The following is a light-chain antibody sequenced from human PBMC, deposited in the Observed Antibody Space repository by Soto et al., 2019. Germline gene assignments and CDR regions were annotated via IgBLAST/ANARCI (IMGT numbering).Light chain of an antibody. Sequence: DIQMTQSPPSLSASVGDRFTITCRASQSIRRFLNWYQQKPGKAPKLLIYAASSLESGVPSRFSGSGSGTGFTLTISSLQPEDFATYHCQQSYITPVTFGQGTRLE. CDR3: QQSYITPVT. J-gene: IGKJ5*01. V-gene: IGKV1-39*01. CDR1: QSIRRF. CDR2: AAS.